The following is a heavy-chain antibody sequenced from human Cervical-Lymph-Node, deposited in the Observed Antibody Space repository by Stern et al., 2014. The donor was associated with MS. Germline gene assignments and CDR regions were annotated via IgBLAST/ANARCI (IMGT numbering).Heavy chain of an antibody. CDR3: ARMTPKSGATNFDY. J-gene: IGHJ4*02. CDR1: GFSLNTTRMR. Sequence: QITLKESGHALVKPTQTLTMTCTLSGFSLNTTRMRVSWIRQPPGKALEWLARIDWDEDEFYSTSLRTRLAISKDTSKNQVVLTMTNMDPVDTATYFCARMTPKSGATNFDYWGPGTLVTVSS. CDR2: IDWDEDE. D-gene: IGHD1-26*01. V-gene: IGHV2-70*04.